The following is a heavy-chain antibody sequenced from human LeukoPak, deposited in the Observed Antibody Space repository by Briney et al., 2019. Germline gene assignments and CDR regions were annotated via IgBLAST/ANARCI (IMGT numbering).Heavy chain of an antibody. D-gene: IGHD1-1*01. CDR3: ARGRLLVVTPTEFDP. J-gene: IGHJ5*02. V-gene: IGHV4-31*03. CDR2: IYYSGNT. CDR1: GGSISSVDYF. Sequence: SQTLSLTCSVSGGSISSVDYFWTWIRQHPGMGLEWIGNIYYSGNTYYNPSLESRVSISVDASKTQFSLELTSVTAADTAVYYCARGRLLVVTPTEFDPWGQGALVTVSS.